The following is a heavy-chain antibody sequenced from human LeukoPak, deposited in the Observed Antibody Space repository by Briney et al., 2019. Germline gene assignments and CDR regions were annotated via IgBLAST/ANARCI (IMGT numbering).Heavy chain of an antibody. J-gene: IGHJ6*02. V-gene: IGHV4-59*11. D-gene: IGHD1-26*01. Sequence: DPSETLSLTCTVSGVSISSHYWSWIRQPPGKGLEWIGYIYYSGSTNYNPSLKSRVTISVDTSKNQFSLKLSSVTAADTAMYYCARDRIVGSSYYDGMDVWGQGTTVTVSS. CDR3: ARDRIVGSSYYDGMDV. CDR1: GVSISSHY. CDR2: IYYSGST.